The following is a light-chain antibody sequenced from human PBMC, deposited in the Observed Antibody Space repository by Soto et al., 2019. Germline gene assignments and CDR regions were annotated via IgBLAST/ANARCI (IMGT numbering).Light chain of an antibody. Sequence: ELVMTQSPARLSVAPGERATLSCRASQSISTFLAWYQQKPGQAPRLLIYGASTRATGIPARFSGSGSGTEFTLTISSLQSEDFAVDYCQQYNNWPPWTFGQGTKVDNK. J-gene: IGKJ1*01. CDR2: GAS. CDR1: QSISTF. V-gene: IGKV3-15*01. CDR3: QQYNNWPPWT.